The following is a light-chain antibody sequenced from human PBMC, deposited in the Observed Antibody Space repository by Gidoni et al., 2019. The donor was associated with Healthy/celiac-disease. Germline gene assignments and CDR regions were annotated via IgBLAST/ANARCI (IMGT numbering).Light chain of an antibody. J-gene: IGKJ4*01. CDR2: WAS. V-gene: IGKV4-1*01. CDR1: QSVLYRSNNKNY. Sequence: DSVMTQSPDSLAGSLGERATINCKSSQSVLYRSNNKNYLGWYQQKPGQPPRVLLYWASTRESGVPDRFSGSASGTDFNLPISSLQAEDVAVSYCQQYSRSPLTFGGGTQVEIK. CDR3: QQYSRSPLT.